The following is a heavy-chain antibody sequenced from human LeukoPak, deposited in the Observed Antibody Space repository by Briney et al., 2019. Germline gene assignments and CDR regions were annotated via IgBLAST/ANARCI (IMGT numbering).Heavy chain of an antibody. D-gene: IGHD3-3*01. CDR1: GFTFSSYW. Sequence: QPGGSLRLSCAASGFTFSSYWMSWVRQAPGKGLEWVSAISGSGGSTYYADSVKGRFTISRDNSKNTLYLQMNSLRAEDTAVYYCAKSRTYYDFWSGPLDYWGQGTLVTVSS. CDR2: ISGSGGST. J-gene: IGHJ4*02. CDR3: AKSRTYYDFWSGPLDY. V-gene: IGHV3-23*01.